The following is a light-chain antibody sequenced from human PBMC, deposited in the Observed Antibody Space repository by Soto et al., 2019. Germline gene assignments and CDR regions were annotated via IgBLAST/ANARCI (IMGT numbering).Light chain of an antibody. CDR3: SSYTSSNTWV. CDR1: SSDVGGYKY. CDR2: DVN. V-gene: IGLV2-14*03. Sequence: QSALTQPASVSGSPGQSITISCTGTSSDVGGYKYVSWYQQHPGKAPKLIIYDVNNRPSGVSNRFSGSKSGNTASLTISGLQSEDEADYYCSSYTSSNTWVFGGGTKATVL. J-gene: IGLJ3*02.